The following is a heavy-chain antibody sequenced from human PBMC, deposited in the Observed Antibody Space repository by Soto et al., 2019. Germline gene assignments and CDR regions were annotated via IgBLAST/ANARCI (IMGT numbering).Heavy chain of an antibody. J-gene: IGHJ4*02. D-gene: IGHD2-2*01. CDR2: MNPNSGNT. V-gene: IGHV1-8*01. CDR3: VIGPAVGFDY. Sequence: ASVKVSCNASGYTFTSYDINWVRQATGQGLEWMGWMNPNSGNTGYAQKFQGRVTMTRNTSISTAYMGLSSLRSEDTAVYYCVIGPAVGFDYWGQGTLVTVSS. CDR1: GYTFTSYD.